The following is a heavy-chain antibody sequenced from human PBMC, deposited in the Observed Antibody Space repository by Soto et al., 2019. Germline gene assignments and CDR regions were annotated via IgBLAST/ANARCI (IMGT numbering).Heavy chain of an antibody. CDR3: ARGRRITIFGVPNPSHGMDV. Sequence: ASVKVSCKASGYTFTGYYMHWVRQAPGQGLEWMGWISAYNGNTNYAQKLQGRVTMTTDTSTSTAYMELRSLRSDDTAVYYCARGRRITIFGVPNPSHGMDVWGQGTTVTVSS. J-gene: IGHJ6*02. V-gene: IGHV1-18*04. CDR2: ISAYNGNT. CDR1: GYTFTGYY. D-gene: IGHD3-3*01.